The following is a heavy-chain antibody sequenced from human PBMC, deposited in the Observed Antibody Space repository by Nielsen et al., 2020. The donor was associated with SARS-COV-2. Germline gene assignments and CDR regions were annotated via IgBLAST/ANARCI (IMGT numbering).Heavy chain of an antibody. CDR3: ARDNPYYDFWSGEDYYYGMDV. CDR2: ISAYNGNT. D-gene: IGHD3-3*01. CDR1: GYTFTSYG. Sequence: ASVKVSCKASGYTFTSYGISWVRQAPGQGLEWMGWISAYNGNTHYAQKLQGRVTMTTDTSTSTAYMELRSLRSDDTAVYYCARDNPYYDFWSGEDYYYGMDVWGQGTTVTVSS. J-gene: IGHJ6*02. V-gene: IGHV1-18*01.